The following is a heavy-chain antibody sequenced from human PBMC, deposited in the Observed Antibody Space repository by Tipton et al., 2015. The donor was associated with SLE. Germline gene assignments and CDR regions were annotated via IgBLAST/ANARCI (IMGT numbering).Heavy chain of an antibody. V-gene: IGHV3-30-3*01. CDR1: GFTFSSYA. D-gene: IGHD3-10*01. CDR3: ARDPRGFGELMGYFDL. J-gene: IGHJ2*01. Sequence: SLRLSCAASGFTFSSYAMHWVRQAPGKGLEWVAVISYDGSNKYYADSVKGRFTISRDNSKNTLYLQMNSLRAEDTAVYYCARDPRGFGELMGYFDLWGRGTLVTVSS. CDR2: ISYDGSNK.